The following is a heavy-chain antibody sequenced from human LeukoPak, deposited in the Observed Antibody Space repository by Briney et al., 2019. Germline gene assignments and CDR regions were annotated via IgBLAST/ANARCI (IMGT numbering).Heavy chain of an antibody. J-gene: IGHJ4*02. D-gene: IGHD3-10*01. Sequence: GGSLRLSCAAPGLTISSYSMNWVRQAPGKGLQWVSYISSSSSTIYYADSVKGRFTISRDNAKNSLYLQMNSLRAEDTAVYYCARALWFGETFPAYWGQGTLVTVSS. CDR2: ISSSSSTI. CDR1: GLTISSYS. V-gene: IGHV3-48*01. CDR3: ARALWFGETFPAY.